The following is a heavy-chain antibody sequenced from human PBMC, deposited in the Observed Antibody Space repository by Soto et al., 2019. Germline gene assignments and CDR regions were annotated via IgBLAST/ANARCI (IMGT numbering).Heavy chain of an antibody. J-gene: IGHJ4*02. Sequence: GGSLRPSCAASGFTFDDYAMHWVRQAPGKGLEWVSGISWNSGSKVYADSVKGRFTISRDNAKNSLYLQMNSLRPEDTAFYYCAKDYYNTITGFDYWGQGTLVTVSS. CDR3: AKDYYNTITGFDY. CDR1: GFTFDDYA. V-gene: IGHV3-9*01. D-gene: IGHD3-22*01. CDR2: ISWNSGSK.